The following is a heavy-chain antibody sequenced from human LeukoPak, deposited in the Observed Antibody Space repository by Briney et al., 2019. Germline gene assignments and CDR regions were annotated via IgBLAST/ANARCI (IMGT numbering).Heavy chain of an antibody. V-gene: IGHV3-9*01. CDR3: VSLYCSSTSWYKGSFVP. CDR1: GFSFGDYT. J-gene: IGHJ5*02. D-gene: IGHD2-2*02. Sequence: PGGSLRLSCAASGFSFGDYTMHWVRQAPGKGLEWVSVISWNSNYKDYAASVKGRFTISRDNSKSTLYLQMNNLRDEDTDVYYCVSLYCSSTSWYKGSFVPWGKGTLVTVSS. CDR2: ISWNSNYK.